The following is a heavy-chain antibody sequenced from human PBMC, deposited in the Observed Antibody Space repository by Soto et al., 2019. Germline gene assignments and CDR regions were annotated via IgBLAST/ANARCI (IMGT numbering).Heavy chain of an antibody. CDR2: IYYSGST. V-gene: IGHV4-59*01. D-gene: IGHD4-17*01. J-gene: IGHJ3*02. CDR3: ARRYGYAFDI. CDR1: GGSLSSYY. Sequence: SESLCLTCTVAGGSLSSYYWSWIRQPPGKGLEWIGYIYYSGSTNYNPSLKSRVTISVDTSKNQFSLKLSSVTAADTAVYYCARRYGYAFDIWGQGTMVS.